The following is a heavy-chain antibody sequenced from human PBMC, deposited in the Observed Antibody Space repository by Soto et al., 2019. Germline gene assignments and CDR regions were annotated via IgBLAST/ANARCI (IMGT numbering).Heavy chain of an antibody. J-gene: IGHJ3*02. CDR3: ARDWGTAMVTRHAFDI. CDR2: IYYSGST. CDR1: GGSISGYY. D-gene: IGHD5-18*01. Sequence: PSETLSLTCTVSGGSISGYYWSWIRQPPGKGLEWIGFIYYSGSTNYNPSLKSRVTISVDTSKNQFSLKLSSVTAADTAVYYCARDWGTAMVTRHAFDIWGQGTMVTVSS. V-gene: IGHV4-59*01.